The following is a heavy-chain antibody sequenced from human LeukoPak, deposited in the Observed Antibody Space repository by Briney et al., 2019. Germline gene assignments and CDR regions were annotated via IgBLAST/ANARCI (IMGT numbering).Heavy chain of an antibody. V-gene: IGHV1-69*04. CDR1: GGTFSSYI. J-gene: IGHJ4*02. CDR3: AREGDQLVGDYYFDY. D-gene: IGHD6-6*01. CDR2: IIPILGIA. Sequence: ASVKVSCKASGGTFSSYIISWVRQAPGQGLEWMGRIIPILGIANYAQKFQGRVTITADKSTSTAYMELSSLRSEGTAVYYCAREGDQLVGDYYFDYWGQGTLVTVSS.